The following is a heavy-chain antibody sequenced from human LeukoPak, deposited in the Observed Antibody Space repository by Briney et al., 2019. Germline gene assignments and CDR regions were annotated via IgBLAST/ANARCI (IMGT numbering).Heavy chain of an antibody. J-gene: IGHJ4*02. CDR2: IIPIFGTA. D-gene: IGHD6-6*01. CDR3: ATSPGLAARLYYFDY. V-gene: IGHV1-69*13. Sequence: GASVKVSCKASGGTFSSYAISWVRQAPGQGLEWMGGIIPIFGTANYAQKFQGRVTITADESTSTAYMELSSLRSEDTAVHYCATSPGLAARLYYFDYWGQGTLVTVSS. CDR1: GGTFSSYA.